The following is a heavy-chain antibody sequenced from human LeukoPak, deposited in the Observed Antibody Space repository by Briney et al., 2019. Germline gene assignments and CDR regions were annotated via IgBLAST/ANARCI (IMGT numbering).Heavy chain of an antibody. CDR3: ARTTGTAAAGTGSADWFDP. D-gene: IGHD6-13*01. J-gene: IGHJ5*02. Sequence: ASVKVSCKASGYTFTSYGISWVRQAPGQGLEWMGWISAYNGNTNYAQKLQGRVTMTTDTSTSTAYMELRSLRSDDTAVYYCARTTGTAAAGTGSADWFDPWGQGTLVTVSS. CDR1: GYTFTSYG. V-gene: IGHV1-18*01. CDR2: ISAYNGNT.